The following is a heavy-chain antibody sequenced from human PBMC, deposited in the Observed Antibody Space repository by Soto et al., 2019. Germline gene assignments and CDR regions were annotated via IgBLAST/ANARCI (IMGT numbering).Heavy chain of an antibody. CDR2: IKQDGSEK. Sequence: EVQLVESGGGLVQPGGSLRLSCAASGFTFSNYWMTWVRQAPGKGLEWVANIKQDGSEKYYVDSMKGRFTISRDNAKNSLYLQMNSLRAEDTAVYYCARDGDCSGGTCFSEGVYWGQGTLVTVFS. D-gene: IGHD2-15*01. J-gene: IGHJ4*02. V-gene: IGHV3-7*01. CDR1: GFTFSNYW. CDR3: ARDGDCSGGTCFSEGVY.